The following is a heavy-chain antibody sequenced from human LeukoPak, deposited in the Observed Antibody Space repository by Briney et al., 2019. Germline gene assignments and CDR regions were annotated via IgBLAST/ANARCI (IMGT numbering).Heavy chain of an antibody. D-gene: IGHD1-26*01. J-gene: IGHJ4*02. V-gene: IGHV4-61*02. CDR1: GGSISSGSYY. CDR3: ARWRMSVGAIDY. Sequence: SQTLSLTCTVSGGSISSGSYYWSWIRQPAGKGLEWIGRIYTSGSTNYNPSLKSRVTISVDTSKNQFSLKLSSVTAADTAVYYCARWRMSVGAIDYWGQGTLVTVSS. CDR2: IYTSGST.